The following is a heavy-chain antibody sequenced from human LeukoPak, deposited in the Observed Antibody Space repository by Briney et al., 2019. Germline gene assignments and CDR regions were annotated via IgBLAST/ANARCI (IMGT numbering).Heavy chain of an antibody. D-gene: IGHD6-19*01. Sequence: PGGSLRLSCAASGFTFSSYWMSWVRQPPGKGLEWIGEINHSGSTNYNPSLKSRVTISVDTSKNQFSLKLSSVTAADTAVYYCARARPYSCGWYYQEWFDPWGQGTLVTVSS. V-gene: IGHV4-34*01. CDR3: ARARPYSCGWYYQEWFDP. CDR2: INHSGST. CDR1: GFTFSSYW. J-gene: IGHJ5*02.